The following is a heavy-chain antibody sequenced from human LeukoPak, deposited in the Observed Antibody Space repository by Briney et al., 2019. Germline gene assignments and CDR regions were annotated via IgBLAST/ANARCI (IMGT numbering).Heavy chain of an antibody. J-gene: IGHJ4*02. V-gene: IGHV3-64D*06. Sequence: GGSLRLSCSASGFTFSSYAMHWVRQAPSKELEYVSAISSNGCCTYYADSVKDRSTISRDNSKNTLYLQVNSLRAEDTAVYYCVKDHYYGSGSYYTGDYWGQGDPVTVSP. D-gene: IGHD3-10*01. CDR2: ISSNGCCT. CDR3: VKDHYYGSGSYYTGDY. CDR1: GFTFSSYA.